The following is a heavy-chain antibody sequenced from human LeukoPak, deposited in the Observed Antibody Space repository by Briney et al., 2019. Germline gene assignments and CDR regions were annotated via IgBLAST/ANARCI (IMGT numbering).Heavy chain of an antibody. D-gene: IGHD3-22*01. CDR3: ARVGRDSSGYYPYYFDY. J-gene: IGHJ4*02. V-gene: IGHV3-21*01. Sequence: GGSLRLSCAASGFTFNDYSMNWVRQAPGKGLEWVSSISSSSSYIYYADSMKGRFTISRDNAKNSLYLQMNSLRAEDTAVYYCARVGRDSSGYYPYYFDYWGQGTLVTVSS. CDR1: GFTFNDYS. CDR2: ISSSSSYI.